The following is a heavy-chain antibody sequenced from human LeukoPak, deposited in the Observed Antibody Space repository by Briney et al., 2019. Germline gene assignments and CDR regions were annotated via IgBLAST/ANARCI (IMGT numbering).Heavy chain of an antibody. CDR2: INHSGST. J-gene: IGHJ6*02. V-gene: IGHV4-34*01. CDR1: GGSFSGYY. Sequence: SETLSLTCAVYGGSFSGYYWSWIRQPPGKGLEWIGEINHSGSTNYNPSLKSRVTISVDTSKNQFSLKLSSVTAADTAVYYCATGNIVVVPAANADYYYYYGMDVWGQGTTVTVSS. CDR3: ATGNIVVVPAANADYYYYYGMDV. D-gene: IGHD2-2*01.